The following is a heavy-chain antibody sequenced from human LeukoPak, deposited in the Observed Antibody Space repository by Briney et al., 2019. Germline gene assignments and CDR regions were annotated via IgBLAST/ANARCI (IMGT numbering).Heavy chain of an antibody. CDR1: GFTFSSYS. V-gene: IGHV3-21*01. CDR2: ISSSSSYI. D-gene: IGHD6-6*01. CDR3: ARVITVSIAASDY. J-gene: IGHJ4*02. Sequence: GGSLRLSCAASGFTFSSYSMNWVRQAPGKGLEWVSSISSSSSYIYYADSVKGRFTISRDNSKNTLYLQMNSLRAEDTAVYYCARVITVSIAASDYWGQGTLVTVSS.